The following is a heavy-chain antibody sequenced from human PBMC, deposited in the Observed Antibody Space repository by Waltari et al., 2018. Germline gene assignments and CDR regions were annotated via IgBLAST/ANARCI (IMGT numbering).Heavy chain of an antibody. D-gene: IGHD3-10*01. Sequence: QVQLQQWGAGLLKPSETLSLTCAVYGGSFSGYYWSWIRQPPGKGLEWIGEINHSGSTNSNPSLKSRVTISVDTSKNQFSLKLSSVTAADTAVYYCARAAMVRGAFQHWGQGTLVTVSS. CDR1: GGSFSGYY. J-gene: IGHJ1*01. V-gene: IGHV4-34*01. CDR2: INHSGST. CDR3: ARAAMVRGAFQH.